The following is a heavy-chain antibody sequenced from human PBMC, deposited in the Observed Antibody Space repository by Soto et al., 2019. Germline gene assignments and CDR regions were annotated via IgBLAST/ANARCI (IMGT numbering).Heavy chain of an antibody. CDR1: GFTFDNYA. Sequence: LGGSLRLSCAASGFTFDNYAMSWVRQAPGKGLEWVSGIGGSGATTYYAHSVKGRFTISRDNSKNTLYLQMNSLRAEDTAVYYCAKDRLSSPCTWFDSWGQGTLVTVSS. V-gene: IGHV3-23*01. D-gene: IGHD5-12*01. CDR3: AKDRLSSPCTWFDS. J-gene: IGHJ5*01. CDR2: IGGSGATT.